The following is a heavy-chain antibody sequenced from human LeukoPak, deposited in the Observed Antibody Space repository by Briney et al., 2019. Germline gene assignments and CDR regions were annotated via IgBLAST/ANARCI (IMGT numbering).Heavy chain of an antibody. D-gene: IGHD4-17*01. J-gene: IGHJ4*02. CDR2: IYLRGNT. Sequence: SETLSLTCTVSGGSISSSSYYWGWIRQPPGKGLEWVGEIYLRGNTNYNPSLESRVTISVDESKTQLSLRLESVTAADTAVYYCARGTITTVTDSWGPGTLVTVSS. V-gene: IGHV4-39*07. CDR3: ARGTITTVTDS. CDR1: GGSISSSSYY.